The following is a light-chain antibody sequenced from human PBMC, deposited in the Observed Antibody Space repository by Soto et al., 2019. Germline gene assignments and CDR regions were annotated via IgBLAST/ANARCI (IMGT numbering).Light chain of an antibody. V-gene: IGLV2-14*01. J-gene: IGLJ1*01. CDR1: SSDVGGYNY. CDR3: SSYTSSSTYV. CDR2: DVS. Sequence: SVLTQPASGSGSPGQSITISCNGTSSDVGGYNYVSWYQQHPGKAPKLMIYDVSNRPSGVSNRFSGSKSGNTASLTISGLQAEDEADYYCSSYTSSSTYVFGTGTKATVL.